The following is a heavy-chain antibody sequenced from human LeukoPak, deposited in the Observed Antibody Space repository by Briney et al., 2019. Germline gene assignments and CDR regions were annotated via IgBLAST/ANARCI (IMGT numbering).Heavy chain of an antibody. V-gene: IGHV3-23*01. Sequence: PGGSLRLSCTASGFTFNNFAMSWVRQAPGKGLEWVSGISGSAVSTFYADSVKGRFTISRDNSKTTLYLHMDSLRVEDTAVYYCAKDRVKRDLAVAGNYFDYWGQGTLVTVSS. D-gene: IGHD6-19*01. CDR2: ISGSAVST. J-gene: IGHJ4*02. CDR3: AKDRVKRDLAVAGNYFDY. CDR1: GFTFNNFA.